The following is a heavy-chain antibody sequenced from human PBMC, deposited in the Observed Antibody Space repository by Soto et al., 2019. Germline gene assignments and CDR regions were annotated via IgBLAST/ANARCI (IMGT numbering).Heavy chain of an antibody. CDR3: ASTPDSSGYYYTAPYYYYGMDV. CDR2: ISAYNGNT. CDR1: GYTFTSYG. D-gene: IGHD3-22*01. Sequence: ASVKVSCKASGYTFTSYGISWVRQAPGQGLEWMGWISAYNGNTNYAQKLQGRVTMTTDTSTSTAYMELRSLRSDDTAVYYCASTPDSSGYYYTAPYYYYGMDVWGQGTTVTVSS. J-gene: IGHJ6*02. V-gene: IGHV1-18*01.